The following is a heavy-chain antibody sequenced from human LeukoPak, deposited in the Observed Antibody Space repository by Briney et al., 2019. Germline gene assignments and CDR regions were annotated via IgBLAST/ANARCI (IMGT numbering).Heavy chain of an antibody. CDR3: ARQRGYCWWSSLLDY. CDR1: GATFTSYA. Sequence: ASGKLSCKASGATFTSYAISWVREPPGQGLGWRGITNPSGGSTSYAHKFQVRGTMTRYTATTTVYMELSSLRSEDAAVYYCARQRGYCWWSSLLDYWG. J-gene: IGHJ4*01. V-gene: IGHV1-46*01. CDR2: TNPSGGST. D-gene: IGHD3-22*01.